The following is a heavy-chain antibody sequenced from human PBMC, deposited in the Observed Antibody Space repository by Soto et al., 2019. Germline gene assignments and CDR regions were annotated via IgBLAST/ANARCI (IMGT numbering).Heavy chain of an antibody. Sequence: GGSLRLSCAASGFGFSSYDMNWVRQAPGKGLEWVSYISSSAKTIYYADSVKGRFTISRDNAKSSLYLQMNSLEAEDAADYNCARDRDSDTFFPEVYGMDVRGQGTTDTVSS. CDR3: ARDRDSDTFFPEVYGMDV. CDR1: GFGFSSYD. J-gene: IGHJ6*02. V-gene: IGHV3-48*03. CDR2: ISSSAKTI. D-gene: IGHD3-16*01.